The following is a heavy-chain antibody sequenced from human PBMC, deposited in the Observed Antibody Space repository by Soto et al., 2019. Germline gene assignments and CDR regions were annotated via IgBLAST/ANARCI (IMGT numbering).Heavy chain of an antibody. CDR3: TTEAYDNSGSLAFDI. V-gene: IGHV4-59*08. D-gene: IGHD3-22*01. CDR1: GGSITNYY. CDR2: IFHTGTT. J-gene: IGHJ3*02. Sequence: SETLSLTCTVSGGSITNYYYSWIRQPPGRGLEWIGYIFHTGTTSYNPSLKSRVTLSVDTSQSQFSLKLNSVTAADTAVYYCTTEAYDNSGSLAFDIWGPGTLVTVSS.